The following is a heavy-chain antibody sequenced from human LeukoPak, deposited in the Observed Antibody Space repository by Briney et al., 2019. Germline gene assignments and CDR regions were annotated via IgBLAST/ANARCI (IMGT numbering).Heavy chain of an antibody. J-gene: IGHJ4*02. CDR2: LYYTGNT. CDR3: AKTSYDLEFDS. V-gene: IGHV4-39*01. Sequence: TSETLSLTCSVSGGSLRSSGYYWGWIRQPPGKGLEWIGSLYYTGNTYYNESLKSRVIMSADTSQKQLSLKLKFVTAADTAVYYCAKTSYDLEFDSWGQGILVTVSS. CDR1: GGSLRSSGYY. D-gene: IGHD5-12*01.